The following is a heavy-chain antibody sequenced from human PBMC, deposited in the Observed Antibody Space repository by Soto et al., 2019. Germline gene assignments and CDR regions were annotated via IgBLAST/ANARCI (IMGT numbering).Heavy chain of an antibody. CDR2: ISAYNGNT. D-gene: IGHD1-7*01. J-gene: IGHJ4*02. V-gene: IGHV1-18*01. CDR3: TRQGFLTGTSYFDY. CDR1: GYTFTSYG. Sequence: QVQLVQSGAEVKKPGASVKVSCKASGYTFTSYGISWVRQAPGQGLEWMGWISAYNGNTNYAQKLQGRVTMTTDTSTSAVSMDFLSLRSYLTVVYYCTRQGFLTGTSYFDYWGQGTLVTVST.